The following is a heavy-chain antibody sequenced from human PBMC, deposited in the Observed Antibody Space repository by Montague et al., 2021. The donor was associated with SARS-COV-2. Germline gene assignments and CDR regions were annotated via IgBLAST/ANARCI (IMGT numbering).Heavy chain of an antibody. V-gene: IGHV4-59*01. CDR1: GGSISSYY. Sequence: SETLSLTCTVSGGSISSYYWSWIRQPPGKGLELIGYIYYSGSTNYNPSLKSRVTISVDTSKNQFSLKLSSVTAADTAVYYCARVAPRYDSITIVRVVIPDWFDPWGQGTLVTVSS. CDR3: ARVAPRYDSITIVRVVIPDWFDP. D-gene: IGHD3-3*01. CDR2: IYYSGST. J-gene: IGHJ5*02.